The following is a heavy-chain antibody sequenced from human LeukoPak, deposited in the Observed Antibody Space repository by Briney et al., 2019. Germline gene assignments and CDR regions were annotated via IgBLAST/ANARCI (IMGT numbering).Heavy chain of an antibody. CDR3: ASVVGATILDY. CDR1: GYTFTSYG. J-gene: IGHJ4*02. CDR2: ISAYNGNT. V-gene: IGHV1-18*01. Sequence: ASVKVSCKASGYTFTSYGISWVRQAPGQGLGWMGWISAYNGNTKYAQKFQGRVTMTTDTSTSTAYMELRSLRSDDTAVYYCASVVGATILDYWGQGTLVTVSS. D-gene: IGHD1-26*01.